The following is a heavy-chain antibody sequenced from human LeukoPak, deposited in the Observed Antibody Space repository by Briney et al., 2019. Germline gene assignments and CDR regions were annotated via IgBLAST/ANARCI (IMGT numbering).Heavy chain of an antibody. D-gene: IGHD4-17*01. CDR2: IRGTGGTT. Sequence: GGSLRLSCAASGFTFSDYALIWVRQAPGKGLEWISAIRGTGGTTYYADSVKGRCTISRDNSRNTVYLQMNSLRAEDTALYFCGKDPNGDYVGAFDFWGPGAMVTVSS. J-gene: IGHJ3*01. CDR3: GKDPNGDYVGAFDF. V-gene: IGHV3-23*01. CDR1: GFTFSDYA.